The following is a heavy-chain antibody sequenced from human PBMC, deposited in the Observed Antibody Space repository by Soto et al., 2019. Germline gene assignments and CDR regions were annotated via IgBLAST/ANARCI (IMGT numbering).Heavy chain of an antibody. CDR1: GYTFTSYY. J-gene: IGHJ4*02. Sequence: QVQLVQSGAEVKKPGASVKVSCNASGYTFTSYYMHWVRQAPGQGLEWMGIINPSGGSTSYAQKFQGRVTMTRDTSTSTVYMELSSLRSEDTAVYYCARAFGYCSGGSCYTYSSGWYYWGQGTLVTVSS. CDR2: INPSGGST. CDR3: ARAFGYCSGGSCYTYSSGWYY. D-gene: IGHD2-15*01. V-gene: IGHV1-46*03.